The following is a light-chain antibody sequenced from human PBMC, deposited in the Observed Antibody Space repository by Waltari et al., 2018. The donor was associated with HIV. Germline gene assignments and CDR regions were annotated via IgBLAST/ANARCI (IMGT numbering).Light chain of an antibody. Sequence: QSALTQPRSVSGSPGQSVTLSCTGTSSDVGDYNYVSWYQQHPAKAPKLMIFDVNTRPSGVPDRFSGSKSGNTASLTISGLQAEDEADYYCCSYADDYTWVFGGGTKLTVL. V-gene: IGLV2-11*01. J-gene: IGLJ3*02. CDR2: DVN. CDR1: SSDVGDYNY. CDR3: CSYADDYTWV.